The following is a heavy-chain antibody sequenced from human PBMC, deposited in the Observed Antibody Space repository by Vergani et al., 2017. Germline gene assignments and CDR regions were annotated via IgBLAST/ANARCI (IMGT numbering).Heavy chain of an antibody. J-gene: IGHJ4*02. D-gene: IGHD3-16*01. V-gene: IGHV4-34*01. CDR3: ARDIRLGYFDY. CDR1: GGSFSGYY. Sequence: QVQLQQWGAGLLKPSETLSLTCAVYGGSFSGYYWSWIRQPPGKGLEWIGEINHSGSTNYNPSLKSRVTISVDTSKNQFSLKLSSVTAADTAVYYCARDIRLGYFDYWGQGTLVTVSS. CDR2: INHSGST.